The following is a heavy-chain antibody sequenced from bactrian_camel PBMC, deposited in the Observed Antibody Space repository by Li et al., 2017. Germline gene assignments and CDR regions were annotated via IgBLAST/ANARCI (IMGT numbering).Heavy chain of an antibody. D-gene: IGHD1*01. CDR2: TFTGGGSQ. CDR1: EHTDSINS. Sequence: VQLVESGGGSVQTGGSLRLSWVTTEHTDSINSMGWFRQAPGKEREGVAATFTGGGSQFIADSVKGRFTISHDAAKNAVYLQMNTLKPVDTAIYYCAVVRGECSAIDDYYCRCQGTQVNVS. V-gene: IGHV3S53*01. J-gene: IGHJ4*01.